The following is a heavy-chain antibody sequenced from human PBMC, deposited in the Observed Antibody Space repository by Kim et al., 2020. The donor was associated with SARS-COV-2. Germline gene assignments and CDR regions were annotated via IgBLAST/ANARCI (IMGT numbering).Heavy chain of an antibody. Sequence: GGSLRLSCAGSGFTLSDHYMDWVRQAPGKGLEWVGRTTNKANSDITDYAASVKGRFTISRDDSKNSLYLQMNSLKTEDTAIYYCARDTAMVNNYYFGLDVWGQGTTVLVSS. CDR3: ARDTAMVNNYYFGLDV. CDR2: TTNKANSDIT. D-gene: IGHD5-18*01. V-gene: IGHV3-72*01. J-gene: IGHJ6*02. CDR1: GFTLSDHY.